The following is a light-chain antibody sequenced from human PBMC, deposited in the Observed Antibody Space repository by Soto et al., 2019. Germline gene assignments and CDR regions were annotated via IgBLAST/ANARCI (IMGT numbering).Light chain of an antibody. J-gene: IGKJ1*01. CDR2: HAS. Sequence: PGERATLSCRASQSVTNSLAWYQQQPGQAPRLLIYHASNRATGVPARFSGSGSGTDFTLTISSLEPADFAVYYCQQRMTFGQGTKVEIK. V-gene: IGKV3-11*01. CDR3: QQRMT. CDR1: QSVTNS.